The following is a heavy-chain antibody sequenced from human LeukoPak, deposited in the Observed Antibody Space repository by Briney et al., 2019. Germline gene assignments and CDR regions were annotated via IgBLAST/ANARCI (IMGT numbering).Heavy chain of an antibody. V-gene: IGHV3-11*04. Sequence: GGSLRLSCAASGFTFSDYYMSWIRQAPGKGLEWVSYISSSGNTIYYADSVKGRFTISRDNAENSLYLQMNSLRAEDTALYYCARVYYDSSGYYYDAYSFDYWGQGTLVTVSS. D-gene: IGHD3-22*01. CDR2: ISSSGNTI. CDR1: GFTFSDYY. J-gene: IGHJ4*02. CDR3: ARVYYDSSGYYYDAYSFDY.